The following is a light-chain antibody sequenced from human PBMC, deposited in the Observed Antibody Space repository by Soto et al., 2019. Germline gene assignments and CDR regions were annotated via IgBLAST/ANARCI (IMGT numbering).Light chain of an antibody. J-gene: IGLJ3*02. CDR1: SSDVGGYNY. CDR2: DVS. CDR3: CSYAGGFTWV. V-gene: IGLV2-11*01. Sequence: QSALTQPRSVSGSTGQSVTISCTGTSSDVGGYNYVSWYQHHPGKAPKLMIYDVSKRPSGVPDRFSGSKSGNTASLTISGLQAEDEADYYCCSYAGGFTWVFGGGTKLTVL.